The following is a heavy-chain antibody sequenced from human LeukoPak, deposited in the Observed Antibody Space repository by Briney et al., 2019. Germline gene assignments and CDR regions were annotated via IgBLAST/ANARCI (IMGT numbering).Heavy chain of an antibody. Sequence: SETLSLTCTVSGGSISSSSYYWGWIRQPPGEGLEWIGSIYYSGSTYYNPSLKSRVTISVDTSKNQFSLKLSSVTAADTAVYYCAGHQGTIFGVVSYYYGMDVWGQGTTVTVSS. CDR3: AGHQGTIFGVVSYYYGMDV. CDR2: IYYSGST. V-gene: IGHV4-39*01. CDR1: GGSISSSSYY. D-gene: IGHD3-3*01. J-gene: IGHJ6*02.